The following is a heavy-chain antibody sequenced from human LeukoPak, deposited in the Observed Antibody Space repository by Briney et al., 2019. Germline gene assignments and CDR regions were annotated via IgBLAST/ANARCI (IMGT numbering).Heavy chain of an antibody. CDR3: AREGRVSGYDFDC. Sequence: PGGSLRLSCAASGFTFSSYWMHWVRQAPGKGLVWVSRINSDGSSITYADYVKGRFTISRDNAKNTLYLQMNSLRVEDTAVYYCAREGRVSGYDFDCWGQGTLVTVSS. CDR2: INSDGSSI. J-gene: IGHJ4*02. V-gene: IGHV3-74*03. CDR1: GFTFSSYW. D-gene: IGHD5-12*01.